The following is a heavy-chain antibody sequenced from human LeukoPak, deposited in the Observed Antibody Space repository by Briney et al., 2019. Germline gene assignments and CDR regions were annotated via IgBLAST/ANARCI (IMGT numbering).Heavy chain of an antibody. Sequence: PSGGSLRLSCAASGFTFSSYGMSWVRQAPGKGLEWVSGISASGGSTYYADFVKGRFTISRDNSKNTLYLQMNSLRAEDTAVYYCAKGGYSGYDYVDYWGQGTLVTVSS. CDR1: GFTFSSYG. V-gene: IGHV3-23*01. D-gene: IGHD5-12*01. CDR3: AKGGYSGYDYVDY. CDR2: ISASGGST. J-gene: IGHJ4*02.